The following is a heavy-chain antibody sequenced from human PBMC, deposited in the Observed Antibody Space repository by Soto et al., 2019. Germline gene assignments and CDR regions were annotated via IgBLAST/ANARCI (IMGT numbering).Heavy chain of an antibody. CDR3: ARGASRGWYGWSFDL. CDR1: GFTLSSYD. Sequence: EVQLVESGGGLVQPGGSLRISGAASGFTLSSYDMLWVRQVQGKGLEWVSGIGTAGDPYNPGSVRGRFPISGENAKNYLYHQVNSLIAGYTTVYYSARGASRGWYGWSFDLWGRGTIVTVSS. V-gene: IGHV3-13*05. J-gene: IGHJ2*01. CDR2: IGTAGDP. D-gene: IGHD6-19*01.